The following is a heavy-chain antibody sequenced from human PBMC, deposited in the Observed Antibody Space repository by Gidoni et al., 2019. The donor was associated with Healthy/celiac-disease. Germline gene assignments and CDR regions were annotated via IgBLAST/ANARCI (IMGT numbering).Heavy chain of an antibody. Sequence: LVQPGGSLRLSCAASGFTFSSYWMSWVRQAPGKGLEWVANIKQDGSEKYYVDSVKGRFTISRDNAKNSLYLQMNSLRAEDTAVYYCARRVGRRVSNWFDPWGQGTLVTVSS. J-gene: IGHJ5*02. CDR2: IKQDGSEK. CDR1: GFTFSSYW. V-gene: IGHV3-7*03. D-gene: IGHD6-13*01. CDR3: ARRVGRRVSNWFDP.